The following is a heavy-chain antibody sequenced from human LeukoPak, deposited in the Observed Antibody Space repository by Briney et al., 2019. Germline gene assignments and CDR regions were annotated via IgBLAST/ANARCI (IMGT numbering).Heavy chain of an antibody. Sequence: GGSLRLSCAASGFTLSSYEMHWVRQAPGKGLVWVSRINSDGSRTGYADSVKGRFTISRDNAKNTLYLQMNSLRAEDTAIYYCARELHREVTLDYWGQGTLVTVSS. V-gene: IGHV3-74*01. D-gene: IGHD2-21*02. CDR1: GFTLSSYE. CDR3: ARELHREVTLDY. CDR2: INSDGSRT. J-gene: IGHJ4*02.